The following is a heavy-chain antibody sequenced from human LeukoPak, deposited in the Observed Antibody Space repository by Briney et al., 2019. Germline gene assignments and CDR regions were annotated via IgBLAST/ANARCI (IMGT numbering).Heavy chain of an antibody. J-gene: IGHJ4*02. D-gene: IGHD3-22*01. CDR3: AKKPSSGYYYIDY. CDR2: ISDSGGST. Sequence: PGGALRLSCAASGFTFSSYAMSWVRQAPGKGLEWVSTISDSGGSTYYADSVEGRFTISRDNSKNTLYLQMNSLRAEDTAVYCCAKKPSSGYYYIDYWGQGTLVTVSS. CDR1: GFTFSSYA. V-gene: IGHV3-23*01.